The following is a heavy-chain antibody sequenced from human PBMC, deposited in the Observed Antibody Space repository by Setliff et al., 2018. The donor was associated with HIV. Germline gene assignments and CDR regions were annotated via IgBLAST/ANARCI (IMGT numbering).Heavy chain of an antibody. CDR3: TRDWRAYGLMGS. CDR2: IYFNLQT. V-gene: IGHV4-4*02. J-gene: IGHJ5*02. Sequence: SSKTLSLTCAVSGVSISSSNWWSWVRQPPGKGLEWIGEIYFNLQTNYNPAFKSRVSMGLDNAKHQFSLRLTSVTAADTAIYYCTRDWRAYGLMGSWGQGMLVTVSS. CDR1: GVSISSSNW. D-gene: IGHD4-17*01.